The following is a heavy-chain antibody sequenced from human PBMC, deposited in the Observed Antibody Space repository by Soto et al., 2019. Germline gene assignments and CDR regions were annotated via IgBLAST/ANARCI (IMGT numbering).Heavy chain of an antibody. Sequence: QVQLVQSGAEVKKPGASVKVSCKASGYTFTSYAMHWVRQAPGQRLEWMGWINAGNGNTKYSQKFQGRVTITRDTSASTADMELSSLRSEDTAVYYCARGVSSGWYWFDPWGQGTLVTVSS. CDR2: INAGNGNT. CDR1: GYTFTSYA. CDR3: ARGVSSGWYWFDP. J-gene: IGHJ5*02. D-gene: IGHD6-19*01. V-gene: IGHV1-3*01.